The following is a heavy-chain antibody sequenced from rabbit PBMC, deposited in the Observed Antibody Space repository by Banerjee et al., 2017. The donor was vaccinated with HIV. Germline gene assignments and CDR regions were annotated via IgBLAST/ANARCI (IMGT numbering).Heavy chain of an antibody. CDR2: IYADVSGVA. D-gene: IGHD4-1*01. Sequence: QSLEESGGDLVKPGTSLTLTCKASGFSFSGSYWMYWVRQAPGKGLEWIACIYADVSGVAYYASWAKGRFTISKTSSTTVTLQMTSLTAADTATYFCARDLAGVIGWNFNLWGPGTLVTIS. CDR3: ARDLAGVIGWNFNL. J-gene: IGHJ4*01. V-gene: IGHV1S40*01. CDR1: GFSFSGSYW.